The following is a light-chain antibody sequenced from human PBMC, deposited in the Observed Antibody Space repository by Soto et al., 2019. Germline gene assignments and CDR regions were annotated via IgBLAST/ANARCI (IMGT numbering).Light chain of an antibody. Sequence: QSVLTQPPSVSGAPGQSVAISCTRTSSDVGAYNYVFWYQHHPGKAPKLIIFDVNKQPSGVPDRFSGSKSGNTASLTISGLQPDDEADYHCCSFTTTSTHVFGTGTKVTVL. J-gene: IGLJ1*01. V-gene: IGLV2-11*01. CDR1: SSDVGAYNY. CDR3: CSFTTTSTHV. CDR2: DVN.